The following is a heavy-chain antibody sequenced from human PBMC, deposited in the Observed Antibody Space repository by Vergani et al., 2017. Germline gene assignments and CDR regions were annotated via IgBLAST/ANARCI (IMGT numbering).Heavy chain of an antibody. J-gene: IGHJ6*02. D-gene: IGHD3-10*01. CDR1: GGSINTGAYY. CDR3: ARELSYYYGSGSDDYNPYYYAGMGV. V-gene: IGHV4-61*02. CDR2: VYTSGIT. Sequence: QVQLQESGPRLVRPSQTLSLTCTVSGGSINTGAYYWSWIRQPAGKGLEWIGRVYTSGITNYNPSLKSRVTILVDRSKSQLSLKLTSVTAGDTAVYFCARELSYYYGSGSDDYNPYYYAGMGVWGPGTTVTVSS.